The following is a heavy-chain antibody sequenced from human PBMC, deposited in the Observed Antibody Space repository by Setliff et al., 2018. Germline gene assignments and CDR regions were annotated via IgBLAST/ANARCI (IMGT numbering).Heavy chain of an antibody. Sequence: ASVKVSCKTSGYTFISYGISWMRQAPGQGLEWMGWISGYNGNTDYAQSLQGRVTMTMDTSTSTAYMELRSLKSDDTAVYYCARVPRLEWLLPTFDSWGQGTLVTV. CDR3: ARVPRLEWLLPTFDS. CDR1: GYTFISYG. J-gene: IGHJ4*02. CDR2: ISGYNGNT. D-gene: IGHD3-3*01. V-gene: IGHV1-18*04.